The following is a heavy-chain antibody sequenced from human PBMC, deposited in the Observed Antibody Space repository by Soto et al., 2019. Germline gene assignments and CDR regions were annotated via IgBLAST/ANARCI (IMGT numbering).Heavy chain of an antibody. CDR2: MYHSGSN. J-gene: IGHJ4*02. D-gene: IGHD3-3*01. V-gene: IGHV4-30-2*01. CDR3: ARGPPFGR. CDR1: GGSIRSGGYS. Sequence: PSETLSLTCAVSGGSIRSGGYSWTWIRQPPGKGLEWIGYMYHSGSNYYNPSLKSRVTISVDRSKNQFSLKLNSVTAADTAVYYCARGPPFGRWGQXPLVTVSS.